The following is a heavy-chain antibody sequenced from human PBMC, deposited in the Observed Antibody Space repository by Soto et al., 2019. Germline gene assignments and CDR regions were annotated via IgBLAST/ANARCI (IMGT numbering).Heavy chain of an antibody. Sequence: EVQLLESGGGFVQPGGSLRLSCAATGFTFSVYAMTWVRQAPGKGLEWVWAVTANGGSTYSADSVKGRFPISRDNSKNTLFLQMNSLRAEDTAVYYCASLGVGDWANYYYYYGMDVWGQGTTVTVSS. CDR1: GFTFSVYA. CDR3: ASLGVGDWANYYYYYGMDV. V-gene: IGHV3-23*01. J-gene: IGHJ6*02. D-gene: IGHD2-21*02. CDR2: VTANGGST.